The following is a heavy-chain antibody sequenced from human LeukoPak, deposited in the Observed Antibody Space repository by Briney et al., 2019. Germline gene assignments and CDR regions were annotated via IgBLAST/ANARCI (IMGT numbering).Heavy chain of an antibody. Sequence: SETLSLTCTVSGGSISSYYWSWIRQPAGKGLEWIGRIYTSGSTNYNPSLKSRVTMSVDTSKNQFSLKLSSVTAADTAVYYCARDRGVVVPDLVPWFDPWGQGTLVTVSS. V-gene: IGHV4-4*07. CDR1: GGSISSYY. D-gene: IGHD2-2*01. J-gene: IGHJ5*02. CDR2: IYTSGST. CDR3: ARDRGVVVPDLVPWFDP.